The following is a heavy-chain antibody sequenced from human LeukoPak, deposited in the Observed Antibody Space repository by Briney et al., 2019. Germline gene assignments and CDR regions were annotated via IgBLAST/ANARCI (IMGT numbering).Heavy chain of an antibody. V-gene: IGHV3-21*01. D-gene: IGHD1-26*01. Sequence: GGSLRLSCAASGFTLSSYTMNWVRQAPGRGLEWVSSITGSSSSYYTDSVKGRFTISRDNAKNSLFLQMDSLRAEDTAVYYCARAYRGVGATTEGSWAFDIWGQGTMVTVSS. CDR1: GFTLSSYT. CDR3: ARAYRGVGATTEGSWAFDI. J-gene: IGHJ3*02. CDR2: ITGSSSS.